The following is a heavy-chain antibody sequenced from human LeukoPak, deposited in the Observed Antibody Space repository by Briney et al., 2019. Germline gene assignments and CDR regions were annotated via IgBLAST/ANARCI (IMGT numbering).Heavy chain of an antibody. CDR1: GFSFSSYW. CDR2: IKQDGSAK. V-gene: IGHV3-7*01. CDR3: ARTDFWNNY. D-gene: IGHD3-3*01. J-gene: IGHJ4*02. Sequence: QPGGSLRLSCADSGFSFSSYWMTWVRQAPGKGLEWVANIKQDGSAKYYVDSVKGRFTISRDNAKNSLYLQMNSLRAEDTAVYYCARTDFWNNYWGQGTLVTVSS.